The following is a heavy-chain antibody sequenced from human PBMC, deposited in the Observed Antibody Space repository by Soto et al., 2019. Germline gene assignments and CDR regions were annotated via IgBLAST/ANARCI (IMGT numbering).Heavy chain of an antibody. CDR3: AKSAKAGPHFDY. CDR2: ISGSGGST. CDR1: GFTFSSYA. V-gene: IGHV3-23*01. Sequence: EVQLLESGGGLVQPGGSLRLSCAASGFTFSSYAMSWVRQAPGKGLEWVSAISGSGGSTYYADSVKGRFTISRDNSKNPLYLQMNSLRAEVTAVYYCAKSAKAGPHFDYWGQGTLVTVSS. J-gene: IGHJ4*02. D-gene: IGHD6-13*01.